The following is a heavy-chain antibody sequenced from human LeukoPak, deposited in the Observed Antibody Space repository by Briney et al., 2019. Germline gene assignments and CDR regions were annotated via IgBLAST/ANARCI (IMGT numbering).Heavy chain of an antibody. J-gene: IGHJ6*04. Sequence: SETLSLTCAVSGGSISSGGYSWSWIRQPPGKGLEWIGYIYHSGSTYYNPSLKSRVTISVDRSKNQFSLKLSSVTAADTAVYYCARGETSMDVWGKGTTVTVSS. D-gene: IGHD1-26*01. CDR3: ARGETSMDV. V-gene: IGHV4-30-2*01. CDR1: GGSISSGGYS. CDR2: IYHSGST.